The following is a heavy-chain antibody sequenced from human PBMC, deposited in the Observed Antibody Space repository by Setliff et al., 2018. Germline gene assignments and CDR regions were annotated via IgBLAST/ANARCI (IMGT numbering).Heavy chain of an antibody. Sequence: GGSLRLSCAASGFIFSGYWMHWVRQAPGKGLMWVSRMHSDDRSITYADSVKGRFTISRDNAKNMLYLQMNSLRAEDTAVYYCVREGGNYFPLDNWGLGTLVTVSS. D-gene: IGHD1-26*01. CDR2: MHSDDRSI. J-gene: IGHJ4*02. CDR1: GFIFSGYW. V-gene: IGHV3-74*03. CDR3: VREGGNYFPLDN.